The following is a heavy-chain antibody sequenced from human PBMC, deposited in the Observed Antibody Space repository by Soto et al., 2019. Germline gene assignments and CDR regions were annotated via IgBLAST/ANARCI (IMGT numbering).Heavy chain of an antibody. J-gene: IGHJ4*02. CDR1: GFTFSSYA. Sequence: PGGSLRLSCAASGFTFSSYAMSWVRQAPGKGPEWVSAISGSGGSTYYADSVKGRFTISRDNSKNTLYLQMNSLRAEDTAVYYCAKACPWSGYYPYSFDYWGQGTLVTVSS. D-gene: IGHD3-3*01. CDR2: ISGSGGST. CDR3: AKACPWSGYYPYSFDY. V-gene: IGHV3-23*01.